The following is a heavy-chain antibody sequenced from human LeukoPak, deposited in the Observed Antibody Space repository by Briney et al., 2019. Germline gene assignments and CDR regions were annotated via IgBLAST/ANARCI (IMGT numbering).Heavy chain of an antibody. V-gene: IGHV4-59*01. Sequence: SETLSLTCSVSDDSITMYYWTWIRQPPGKGLEWVGYVDHTGSTNFNPSLNGRVSISRDTTKNLFSLRLRSVTAADTAVYFCARGRVSSSTWYSTYYYYFYMDVWGKGTTVTVSS. D-gene: IGHD1-1*01. CDR3: ARGRVSSSTWYSTYYYYFYMDV. J-gene: IGHJ6*03. CDR1: DDSITMYY. CDR2: VDHTGST.